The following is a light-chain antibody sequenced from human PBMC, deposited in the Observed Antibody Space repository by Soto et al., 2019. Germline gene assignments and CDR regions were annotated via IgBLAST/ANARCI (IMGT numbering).Light chain of an antibody. Sequence: DIPLTQSPSSLSASVGDRVTITCRATQGISNYLAWYQQKPGKVPKLLIYAASTLQAGVPSRFSGSGSGTDFTLTISSLQPEDVATDYCQKYNSAPRTFGHGTKVEI. CDR1: QGISNY. CDR3: QKYNSAPRT. V-gene: IGKV1-27*01. J-gene: IGKJ1*01. CDR2: AAS.